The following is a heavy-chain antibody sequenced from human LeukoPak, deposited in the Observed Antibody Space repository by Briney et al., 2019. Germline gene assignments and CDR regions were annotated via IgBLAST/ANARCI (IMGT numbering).Heavy chain of an antibody. J-gene: IGHJ5*01. CDR1: GFTFSSYW. CDR3: ARDCRLNCARQPGFDS. D-gene: IGHD1-1*01. CDR2: IKQDGNEK. V-gene: IGHV3-7*03. Sequence: GGSLRLSCAASGFTFSSYWMSWVRQAPGKGLEWVANIKQDGNEKYYVDSVKGRFTISRDNAKNSLYLQMNSLRAEDTAVYYCARDCRLNCARQPGFDSWGQGTLVTVSS.